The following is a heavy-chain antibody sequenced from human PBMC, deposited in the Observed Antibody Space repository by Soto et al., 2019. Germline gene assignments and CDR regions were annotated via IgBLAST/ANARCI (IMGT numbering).Heavy chain of an antibody. CDR3: ARDRVTTPRFYDY. CDR2: VYYTGRT. V-gene: IGHV4-61*01. Sequence: QVQLQESGPGLVKPSETLSLTCTVTGESISSVTYYWSWIRQPPGKGLEWIGYVYYTGRTTYNPSLKSRVTISIDTSNNQFSLKLNSVTAADTAVYYCARDRVTTPRFYDYWGQGSLVTVSS. J-gene: IGHJ4*02. D-gene: IGHD4-4*01. CDR1: GESISSVTYY.